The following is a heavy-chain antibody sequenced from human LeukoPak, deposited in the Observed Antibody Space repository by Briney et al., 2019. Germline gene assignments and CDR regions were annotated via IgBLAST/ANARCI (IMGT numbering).Heavy chain of an antibody. CDR1: GFTFSSYS. Sequence: GGSLRLSCAASGFTFSSYSMNWVRQAPGKGLEWVSSISSSSSYIYYADSVKGRFTISRDNAKNSLYLQMNSLRAEDTAVYYCASFSSSTLFDYWGQGTLVTVSS. V-gene: IGHV3-21*01. D-gene: IGHD6-6*01. CDR3: ASFSSSTLFDY. J-gene: IGHJ4*02. CDR2: ISSSSSYI.